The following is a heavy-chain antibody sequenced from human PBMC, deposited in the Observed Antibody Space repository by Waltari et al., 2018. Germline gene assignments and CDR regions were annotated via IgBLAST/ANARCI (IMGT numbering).Heavy chain of an antibody. V-gene: IGHV3-48*01. J-gene: IGHJ6*02. CDR3: ARDPGRYFDWLLYPEGYTAGMDV. D-gene: IGHD3-9*01. CDR2: ISSSSSTI. Sequence: EVQLVESGGGLVQPGGSLRLSCAASGFTFSSYSMNWVRQAPGKGLEWVSYISSSSSTIYYADSVKGRFTISRDNAKNSLYLQMNSLRAEDTAVYYCARDPGRYFDWLLYPEGYTAGMDVWGQGTTVTVSS. CDR1: GFTFSSYS.